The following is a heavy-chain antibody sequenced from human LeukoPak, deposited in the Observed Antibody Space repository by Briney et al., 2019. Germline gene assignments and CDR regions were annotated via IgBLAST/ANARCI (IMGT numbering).Heavy chain of an antibody. J-gene: IGHJ6*02. CDR3: AKGLDNYYYYGMDV. Sequence: SLRLSCAASGFTFDDYAMHWVRQAPGKGLEWVSGISWNSGSIGYADSVKGRFTISRDNAKNSLYLQMNGLRAEDTALYYCAKGLDNYYYYGMDVWGQGTTVTVSS. V-gene: IGHV3-9*01. CDR2: ISWNSGSI. CDR1: GFTFDDYA. D-gene: IGHD6-19*01.